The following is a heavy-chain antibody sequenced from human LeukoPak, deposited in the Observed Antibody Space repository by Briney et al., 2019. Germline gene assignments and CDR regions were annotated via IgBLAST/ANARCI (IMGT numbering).Heavy chain of an antibody. CDR2: IRSKANSYAT. Sequence: GGSLRLSCAASGFTFSGSATHWVRQASGKGLEWVGRIRSKANSYATAYAASVKGRFTISRDDSKNTAYLQMNSLKTEDTAVYYCTRHQYSSGPPFDYWGQGTLVTVSS. V-gene: IGHV3-73*01. CDR1: GFTFSGSA. CDR3: TRHQYSSGPPFDY. J-gene: IGHJ4*02. D-gene: IGHD6-19*01.